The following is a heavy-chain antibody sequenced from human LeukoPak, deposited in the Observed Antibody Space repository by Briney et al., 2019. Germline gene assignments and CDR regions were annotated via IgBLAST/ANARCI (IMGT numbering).Heavy chain of an antibody. CDR3: ARRSAATGAFDI. V-gene: IGHV3-74*01. Sequence: GGSLRLSCAASGFTFSSYWMNWVRQAPGRGLVWVSRIKSVGSTTDYADSVKGRFTNSRDNAKKALYLQMNSLRADDTAVYYCARRSAATGAFDIWGQGAMVTVSP. CDR2: IKSVGSTT. D-gene: IGHD3-9*01. CDR1: GFTFSSYW. J-gene: IGHJ3*02.